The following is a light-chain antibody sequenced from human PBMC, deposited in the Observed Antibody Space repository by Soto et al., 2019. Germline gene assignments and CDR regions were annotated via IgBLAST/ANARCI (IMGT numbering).Light chain of an antibody. CDR2: GES. CDR1: QSINSK. Sequence: ELVTTQSPATLSVSSAQRATLSFRSSQSINSKLAWYQQKPGRASRLLIYGESTRATGIPARFSGSGSGTEFTLTISSLQSEDFAFYYCQQYNNWWTFGQGTKVDIK. J-gene: IGKJ1*01. V-gene: IGKV3-15*01. CDR3: QQYNNWWT.